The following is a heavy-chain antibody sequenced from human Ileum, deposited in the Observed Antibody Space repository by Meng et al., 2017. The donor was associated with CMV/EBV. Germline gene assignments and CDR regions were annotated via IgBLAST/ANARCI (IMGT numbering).Heavy chain of an antibody. J-gene: IGHJ5*02. CDR3: AKLVPPATSEVFDP. D-gene: IGHD2-8*02. CDR1: GFTFSDYA. Sequence: GESLKISCAASGFTFSDYAMSWVRQPPGMGLEWVSTSGSRDDTYYADSVKGRFTVSRDNSKNTMYLQMNSLRAEDTAVYYCAKLVPPATSEVFDPWGQGTRVTGSS. V-gene: IGHV3-23*01. CDR2: SGSRDDT.